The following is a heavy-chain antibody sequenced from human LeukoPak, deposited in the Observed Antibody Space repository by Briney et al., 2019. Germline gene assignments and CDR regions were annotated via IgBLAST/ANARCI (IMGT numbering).Heavy chain of an antibody. CDR1: GGSISSHF. Sequence: PSETLSLTCTVSGGSISSHFRSWIRQPPGKGLEWIGYIHNSGITNYNSSLKSRVTMSVDTSKNQFSLMLRFVTAADTAVYYCARDHPPAAAPGYYMDVWGKGTTVTVSS. V-gene: IGHV4-59*11. J-gene: IGHJ6*03. CDR3: ARDHPPAAAPGYYMDV. D-gene: IGHD6-13*01. CDR2: IHNSGIT.